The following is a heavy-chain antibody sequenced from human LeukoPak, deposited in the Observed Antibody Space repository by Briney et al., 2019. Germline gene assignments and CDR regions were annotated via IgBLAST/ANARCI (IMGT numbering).Heavy chain of an antibody. CDR1: GFTFSSYA. V-gene: IGHV3-23*01. J-gene: IGHJ3*02. CDR2: NSGSGGST. CDR3: AKDLDYYDSLEAFDI. Sequence: GGCLRLSCAASGFTFSSYAMSWVRQAPGKGLEWVSANSGSGGSTYYADSVKGRFTISRDNSKNTLYLQMNSLRAEDTAVYYCAKDLDYYDSLEAFDIWGQGTMVTVSS. D-gene: IGHD3-22*01.